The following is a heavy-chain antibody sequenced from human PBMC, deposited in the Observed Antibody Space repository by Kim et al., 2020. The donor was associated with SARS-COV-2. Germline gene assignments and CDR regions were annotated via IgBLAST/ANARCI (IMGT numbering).Heavy chain of an antibody. D-gene: IGHD2-2*02. Sequence: AQKFQGRVTMTEDTSTDTAYMELGSLRSEDTAVYYCATGPPISLDWFDPWGPGTLVTVSS. V-gene: IGHV1-24*01. CDR3: ATGPPISLDWFDP. J-gene: IGHJ5*02.